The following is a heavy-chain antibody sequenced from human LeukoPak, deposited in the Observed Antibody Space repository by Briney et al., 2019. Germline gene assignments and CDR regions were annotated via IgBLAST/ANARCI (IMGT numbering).Heavy chain of an antibody. Sequence: SDTLSLTCTVSGRSISSCGYLGSWSRQHPGEGREWFVYIYYCGSTCYNPSLKSRVTISVDTSNNQFSLKRSSVTAADTAVYYCARSSSWSSDYWGRGTLVTVSS. CDR1: GRSISSCGYL. D-gene: IGHD6-13*01. CDR2: IYYCGST. V-gene: IGHV4-31*03. J-gene: IGHJ4*02. CDR3: ARSSSWSSDY.